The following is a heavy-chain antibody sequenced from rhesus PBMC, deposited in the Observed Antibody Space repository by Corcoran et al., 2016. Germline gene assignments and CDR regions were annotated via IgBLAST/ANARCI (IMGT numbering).Heavy chain of an antibody. CDR1: GYSISGHY. CDR3: ARGEGIAAGPYSDY. D-gene: IGHD6-13*01. V-gene: IGHV4-165*01. CDR2: IDGSSGST. J-gene: IGHJ4*01. Sequence: QVQLPESGPGLVKPSETLSLPCAVSGYSISGHYWRWIRPPPGKGLEWIGYIDGSSGSTYYNPSLKSRVTISTATSKNQFSLKLSSVTAADTAVYYCARGEGIAAGPYSDYWGHGVLVTVSS.